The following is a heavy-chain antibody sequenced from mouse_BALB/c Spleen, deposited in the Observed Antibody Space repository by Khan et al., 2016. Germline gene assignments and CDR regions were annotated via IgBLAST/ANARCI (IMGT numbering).Heavy chain of an antibody. CDR1: GYTFSSYW. CDR2: ILPGSGST. CDR3: ARAGLERGRYAMDY. J-gene: IGHJ4*01. D-gene: IGHD3-1*01. Sequence: QVQLQQSGAELMKPGASVKISCKATGYTFSSYWIEWVKQRPGHGLEWIGEILPGSGSTNYNEKFKAKATFTADTSSNTAYMQLSSLTSEDSAVYTGARAGLERGRYAMDYWGQGTSVTVSS. V-gene: IGHV1-9*01.